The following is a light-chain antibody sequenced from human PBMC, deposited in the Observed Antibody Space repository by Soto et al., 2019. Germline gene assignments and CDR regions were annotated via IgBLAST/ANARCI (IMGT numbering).Light chain of an antibody. CDR3: QSYASSLSAYV. V-gene: IGLV1-40*01. Sequence: QSFLTQPPSVSGAPGQRVTISCTGSSSNIGAGYDVHWYQQRPGTAPKLLIYGNFNRPSGVPDRFSGSKSGTSASLAITGLQAEDEADYYCQSYASSLSAYVFGNGTKGTVL. CDR2: GNF. CDR1: SSNIGAGYD. J-gene: IGLJ1*01.